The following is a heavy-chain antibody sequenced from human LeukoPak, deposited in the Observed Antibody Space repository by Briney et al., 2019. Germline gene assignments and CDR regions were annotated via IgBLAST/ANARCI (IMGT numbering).Heavy chain of an antibody. V-gene: IGHV5-51*01. D-gene: IGHD1-26*01. J-gene: IGHJ4*02. CDR1: GYSFTNYW. CDR3: ARSLVGATTTYFDY. CDR2: IYPGDSDT. Sequence: GESLKISFKGSGYSFTNYWIGWVRQMPGKGLEGMGTIYPGDSDTRYSPSFQGQVTISSDKSIRTAYLQWSSLKASDTAMYYCARSLVGATTTYFDYWGQGTLVTVSS.